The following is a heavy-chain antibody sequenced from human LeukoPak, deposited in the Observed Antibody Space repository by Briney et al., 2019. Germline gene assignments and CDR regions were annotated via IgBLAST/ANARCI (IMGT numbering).Heavy chain of an antibody. J-gene: IGHJ4*02. Sequence: AGGSLRLSCAASGFTFSSYGMHWVRQAPGKGLEWVAVIWYDGSNKYYADSVKGRFTISRDNSKNTLYLQMNSLRAEDTAVYYCARAKYYYDSSGPFDYWGQGTLVTVSS. D-gene: IGHD3-22*01. CDR2: IWYDGSNK. CDR3: ARAKYYYDSSGPFDY. V-gene: IGHV3-33*01. CDR1: GFTFSSYG.